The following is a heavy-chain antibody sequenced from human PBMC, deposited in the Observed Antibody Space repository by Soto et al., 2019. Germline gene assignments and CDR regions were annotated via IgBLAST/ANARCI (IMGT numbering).Heavy chain of an antibody. CDR2: IYWDDDK. CDR1: EFSLITSGVG. CDR3: AHIRSSSSCRY. J-gene: IGHJ4*02. V-gene: IGHV2-5*02. D-gene: IGHD6-13*01. Sequence: SGRTLGNPAQTLTLTCTFSEFSLITSGVGVGWIRQPPGKALEWLALIYWDDDKRYSPSLKSRLTITKDTSKNQVVLTMTNVDPVDTATYYCAHIRSSSSCRYWGQGTLVTVSS.